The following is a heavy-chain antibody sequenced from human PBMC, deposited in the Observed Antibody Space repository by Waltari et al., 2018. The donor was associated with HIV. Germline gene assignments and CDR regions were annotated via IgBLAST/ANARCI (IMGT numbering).Heavy chain of an antibody. D-gene: IGHD3-3*01. V-gene: IGHV3-30*18. J-gene: IGHJ6*02. CDR2: SSYGGSSK. CDR1: GFTFRTYG. CDR3: VKDSGCRVWYDCWGGFMDV. Sequence: QEQLVESGGGLVQPGRSLRLSCVGSGFTFRTYGIHWVRQAPGKGVEWVADSSYGGSSKQYADSVKGRFTISRDNYNNRVYVQMHSLRAEDTAVYYCVKDSGCRVWYDCWGGFMDVWGQGTTVTVSS.